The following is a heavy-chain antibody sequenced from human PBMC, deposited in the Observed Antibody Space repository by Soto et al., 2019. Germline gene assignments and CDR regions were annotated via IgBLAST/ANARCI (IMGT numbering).Heavy chain of an antibody. CDR3: ARAPRYGSGTNYGLDV. Sequence: GASVKVSCKASGGTFSSYAISWVRQAPGQGLEWMGGIIPIFGTANYAQKFQGRVTITADESTSTDYMELSSLGSEDTAVYYCARAPRYGSGTNYGLDVWGQGTTVTVSS. CDR2: IIPIFGTA. V-gene: IGHV1-69*13. D-gene: IGHD3-10*01. J-gene: IGHJ6*02. CDR1: GGTFSSYA.